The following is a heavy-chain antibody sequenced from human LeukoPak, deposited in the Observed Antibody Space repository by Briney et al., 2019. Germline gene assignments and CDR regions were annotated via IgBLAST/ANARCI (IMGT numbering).Heavy chain of an antibody. Sequence: SETLSLTCTVSGGSISSYYWSWIRQPPGKGLEWIGYIYYSGSTNYNPSLKSRVTISVDTSKNQFSLKLSSVTAADTAVYYCARNGDGFMGYWYFDLWGRGTLVTVSS. CDR1: GGSISSYY. V-gene: IGHV4-59*01. CDR3: ARNGDGFMGYWYFDL. J-gene: IGHJ2*01. D-gene: IGHD4-17*01. CDR2: IYYSGST.